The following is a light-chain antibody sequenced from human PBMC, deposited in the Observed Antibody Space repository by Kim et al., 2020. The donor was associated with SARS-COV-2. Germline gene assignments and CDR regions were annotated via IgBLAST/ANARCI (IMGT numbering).Light chain of an antibody. CDR1: LSVNSD. J-gene: IGKJ2*01. CDR3: QQYFNWPPYT. CDR2: GAS. Sequence: VCPGERAALSCRASLSVNSDLAWYQHKPGQSPRLLIHGASTRATDIPARFRGSGSETEFTLTISNLQSEDSAIYYCQQYFNWPPYTFGQGTKLEI. V-gene: IGKV3-15*01.